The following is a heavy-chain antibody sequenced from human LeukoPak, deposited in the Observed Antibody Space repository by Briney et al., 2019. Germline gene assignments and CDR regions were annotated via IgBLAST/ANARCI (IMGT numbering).Heavy chain of an antibody. J-gene: IGHJ4*02. D-gene: IGHD6-6*01. CDR3: ARYEYLEQEYSRSSGGH. CDR2: INPNSGGT. Sequence: GASVKVSCKASGYTFTGYYMHWVRQAPGRGLEWMGRINPNSGGTNYAQKFQGRVTMTRDTSISPAYMELSRLRSDDTAVYYCARYEYLEQEYSRSSGGHWGQGTLVTVSS. V-gene: IGHV1-2*06. CDR1: GYTFTGYY.